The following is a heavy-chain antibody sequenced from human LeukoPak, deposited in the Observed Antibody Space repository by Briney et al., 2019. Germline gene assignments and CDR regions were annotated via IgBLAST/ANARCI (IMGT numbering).Heavy chain of an antibody. V-gene: IGHV1-18*01. CDR2: ISAYNGNT. CDR1: GYTFTSYG. Sequence: ASVKVSCKASGYTFTSYGISWVRQAPGQGLEWMGWISAYNGNTNYAQTLQGRVTMTTDTSTSTAYMELRSMRSDDTGVYYCARFYYGSGRAPSYFDYWGQGTLVTVS. J-gene: IGHJ4*02. CDR3: ARFYYGSGRAPSYFDY. D-gene: IGHD3-10*01.